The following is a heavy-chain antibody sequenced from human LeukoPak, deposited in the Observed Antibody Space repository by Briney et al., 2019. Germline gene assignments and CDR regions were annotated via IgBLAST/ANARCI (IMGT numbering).Heavy chain of an antibody. CDR3: ARGGIAVLFDL. CDR1: GGSISSSSYY. J-gene: IGHJ2*01. CDR2: IYTSGST. D-gene: IGHD6-19*01. Sequence: PSETLSLTCTVSGGSISSSSYYWSWIRQPAGKGLEWIGRIYTSGSTNYNPSLKSRVTISVDTSKNQFSLKLSSVTAADTAVYYCARGGIAVLFDLWGRGTLVTVSS. V-gene: IGHV4-61*02.